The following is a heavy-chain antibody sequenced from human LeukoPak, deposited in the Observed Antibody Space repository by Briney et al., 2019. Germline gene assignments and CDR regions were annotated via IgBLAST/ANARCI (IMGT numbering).Heavy chain of an antibody. Sequence: GGSLRLSCAASGFTFSSYAMSWVRQAPGKGLEWVSAISDSGGSTYYADSVKGRFTISRDNSKNTLYLQMNSLRAEDTAVYYCAKAHQTYYYGSGPLEYFDYWGQGTLVTVSS. D-gene: IGHD3-10*01. V-gene: IGHV3-23*01. J-gene: IGHJ4*02. CDR3: AKAHQTYYYGSGPLEYFDY. CDR2: ISDSGGST. CDR1: GFTFSSYA.